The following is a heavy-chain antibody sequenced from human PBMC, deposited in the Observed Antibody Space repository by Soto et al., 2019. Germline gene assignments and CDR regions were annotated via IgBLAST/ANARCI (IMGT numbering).Heavy chain of an antibody. Sequence: EVQLVETGGGLIQPGGSLRLSCAASGFTASSNYMSWVRQAPGKGLEWVSVIYSGGSTYYADSVKGRFTISRDNSKNTLYLQMNSLRAEDTAVYYCASHEAFGDRYYGMDVWGQGTTVTVSS. V-gene: IGHV3-53*02. J-gene: IGHJ6*02. CDR1: GFTASSNY. CDR3: ASHEAFGDRYYGMDV. CDR2: IYSGGST. D-gene: IGHD4-17*01.